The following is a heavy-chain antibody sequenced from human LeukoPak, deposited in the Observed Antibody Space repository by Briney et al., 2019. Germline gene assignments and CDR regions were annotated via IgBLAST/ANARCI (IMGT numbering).Heavy chain of an antibody. V-gene: IGHV1-2*02. D-gene: IGHD3-10*01. J-gene: IGHJ4*02. CDR1: GYIFTGYY. CDR3: ARDRWGITMVRAGGYFDY. CDR2: INPHSGGT. Sequence: ASVKVSCKASGYIFTGYYMHWVRQAPGQGLEWMGWINPHSGGTNYAQKFQGRVTMTRDTSISTAYIELSRLRSDDTAVYYCARDRWGITMVRAGGYFDYWGQGTLVTVSS.